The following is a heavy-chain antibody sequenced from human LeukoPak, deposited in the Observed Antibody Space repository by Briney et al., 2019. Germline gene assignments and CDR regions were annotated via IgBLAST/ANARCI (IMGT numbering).Heavy chain of an antibody. V-gene: IGHV4-4*07. D-gene: IGHD6-19*01. J-gene: IGHJ3*01. CDR1: GGSISSYF. Sequence: SETLSLTCSASGGSISSYFRSWIRQPAGKGLEWIGLVYSSGSTKYNPSLKNRVTMSVDTSEKQFSLKLTSVTAADTAVYYCARGFGRLGSGDVFDLWGQGTMVSVSS. CDR3: ARGFGRLGSGDVFDL. CDR2: VYSSGST.